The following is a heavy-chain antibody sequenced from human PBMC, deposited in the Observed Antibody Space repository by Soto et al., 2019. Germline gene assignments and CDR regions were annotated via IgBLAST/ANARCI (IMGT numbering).Heavy chain of an antibody. CDR2: IIPIFGTA. CDR3: AKGSRSTLD. CDR1: GGTFSSYA. J-gene: IGHJ4*02. Sequence: SVKVSCKASGGTFSSYAISWVRQAPGQGLEWMGGIIPIFGTANYSPSFQGHVTISADKSISTAYLQWSSLKASDTAMYYCAKGSRSTLDWGQGTLVTVSS. D-gene: IGHD3-10*01. V-gene: IGHV1-69*06.